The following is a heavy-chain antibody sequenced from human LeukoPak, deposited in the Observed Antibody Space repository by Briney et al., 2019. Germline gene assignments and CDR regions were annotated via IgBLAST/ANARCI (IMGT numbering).Heavy chain of an antibody. CDR1: GVSFSGYY. V-gene: IGHV4-34*01. D-gene: IGHD6-13*01. J-gene: IGHJ5*02. CDR3: ARVSQLYSSSSGWFDP. CDR2: INHSGST. Sequence: PSETLSLTCAVYGVSFSGYYWSWLRQPPGKGLEWIGEINHSGSTNYNPSLKSRVTISVDTSKNQFSLKLSSVTAADTAVYYCARVSQLYSSSSGWFDPWGQGTLVTVSS.